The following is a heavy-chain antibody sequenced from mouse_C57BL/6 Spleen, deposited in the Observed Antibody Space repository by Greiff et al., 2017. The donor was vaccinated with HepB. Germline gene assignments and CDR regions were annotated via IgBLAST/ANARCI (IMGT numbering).Heavy chain of an antibody. Sequence: ESGPGLVKPSQSLSLTCSVTGYSITSGYYWNWIRQFPGNKLEWMGYISYDGSNNYNPSLKNRISITRDTSKNQFFLKLNSVTTEDTATYYCARRDDVGAMDYWGQGTSVTVSS. V-gene: IGHV3-6*01. CDR1: GYSITSGYY. D-gene: IGHD2-12*01. CDR3: ARRDDVGAMDY. CDR2: ISYDGSN. J-gene: IGHJ4*01.